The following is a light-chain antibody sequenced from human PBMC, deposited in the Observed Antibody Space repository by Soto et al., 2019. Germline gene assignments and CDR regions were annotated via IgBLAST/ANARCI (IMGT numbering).Light chain of an antibody. CDR2: WAS. CDR3: QQYYSSLFLT. V-gene: IGKV4-1*01. Sequence: DIVMTQSPDSLAVSLGERATINCKSSQNVLYSSNNKNYLAWYQQKPGQPPKLLIYWASTRESGVPDRFSGSGSETNFTLTISSLQAEDVAVYYCQQYYSSLFLTFGGGTKVEIK. CDR1: QNVLYSSNNKNY. J-gene: IGKJ4*01.